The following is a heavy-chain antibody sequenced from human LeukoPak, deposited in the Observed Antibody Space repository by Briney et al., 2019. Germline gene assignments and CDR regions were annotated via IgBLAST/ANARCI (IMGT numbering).Heavy chain of an antibody. CDR3: ARDIEPPGLFWDY. CDR2: IKQDGSEK. D-gene: IGHD6-13*01. J-gene: IGHJ4*02. V-gene: IGHV3-7*05. Sequence: GGSLRLSCVASGFTFGTYWMTWVRQAPGKGLEWVANIKQDGSEKYYLDSVKGRFTVSRDNAEISLYLQMNSLRAEDTAIYYCARDIEPPGLFWDYWGLGTLVTVSS. CDR1: GFTFGTYW.